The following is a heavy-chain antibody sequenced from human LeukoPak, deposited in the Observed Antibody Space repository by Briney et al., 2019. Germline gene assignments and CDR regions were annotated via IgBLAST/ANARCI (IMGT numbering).Heavy chain of an antibody. V-gene: IGHV4-30-2*02. CDR1: GGSISSGLYS. J-gene: IGHJ3*02. D-gene: IGHD5-18*01. CDR3: ARSRSGYSYDHAAFDI. CDR2: IYHTGST. Sequence: SQTLSLTCDVSGGSISSGLYSWSWIRQPLGKGLEWIGYIYHTGSTYYNPSLKSRVTISVDTSRNQFSLKLSSVTAADTAVYYCARSRSGYSYDHAAFDIWGQGTMVTVSS.